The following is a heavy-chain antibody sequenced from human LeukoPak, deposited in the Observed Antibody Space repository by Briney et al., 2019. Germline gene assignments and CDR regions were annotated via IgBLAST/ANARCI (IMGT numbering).Heavy chain of an antibody. CDR3: ARFSCSSTSCPNWFDP. D-gene: IGHD2-2*01. CDR2: IYYSGST. J-gene: IGHJ5*02. V-gene: IGHV4-31*03. Sequence: PSETLSLTCTVSGGSISSGGYYWRWIRQHPGKGLEWIGYIYYSGSTYYNPSLKSRVTISVDTSKNQFSLKLSSVTAADTAVYYCARFSCSSTSCPNWFDPWGQGTLVTVSS. CDR1: GGSISSGGYY.